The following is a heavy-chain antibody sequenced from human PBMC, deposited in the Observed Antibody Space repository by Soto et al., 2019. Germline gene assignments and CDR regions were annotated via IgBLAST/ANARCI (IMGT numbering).Heavy chain of an antibody. Sequence: EVQLLESGGGLEQRGGSLRLSCVASGLTFSSYAMSWVRQGPGKGLEWVSVISSGGGSTYYADSVKGRFTISRDNSKNTFYLRMNNLRADDTAVYFCAKYWQEVSGFGMDVLGQGTTVIVSS. CDR2: ISSGGGST. D-gene: IGHD2-15*01. J-gene: IGHJ6*01. CDR1: GLTFSSYA. CDR3: AKYWQEVSGFGMDV. V-gene: IGHV3-23*01.